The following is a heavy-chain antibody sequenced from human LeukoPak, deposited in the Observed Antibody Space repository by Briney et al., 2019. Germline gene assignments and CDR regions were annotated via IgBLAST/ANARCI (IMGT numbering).Heavy chain of an antibody. D-gene: IGHD3-16*02. Sequence: GGSLRLSCAASGFTFSSYGMHWVRQAPGKGLEWVAFIRYDGSNKYYADSVKGRFTISRDNSKNTLYLQMNSLKTEDTAVYYCTSLLPVIVDKYYFDYWGQGTLVTVST. CDR3: TSLLPVIVDKYYFDY. CDR2: IRYDGSNK. CDR1: GFTFSSYG. J-gene: IGHJ4*02. V-gene: IGHV3-30*02.